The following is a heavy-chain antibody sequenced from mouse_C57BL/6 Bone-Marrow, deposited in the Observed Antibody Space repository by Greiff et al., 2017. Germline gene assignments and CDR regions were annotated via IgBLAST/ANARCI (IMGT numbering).Heavy chain of an antibody. V-gene: IGHV1-54*01. CDR2: INPGSGGT. J-gene: IGHJ3*01. Sequence: QVQLQQSGAELVRPGTSVKVSCKASGYAFTNYLIEWVKQRPGQGLEWIGVINPGSGGTNYNEQFKGKATLTADKSASTAYMQLSSLTSEDSAVYFCARFGFAYWGQGTRVTVSA. CDR3: ARFGFAY. CDR1: GYAFTNYL.